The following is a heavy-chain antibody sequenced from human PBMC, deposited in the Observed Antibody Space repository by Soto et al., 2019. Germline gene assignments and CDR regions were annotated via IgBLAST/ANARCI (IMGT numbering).Heavy chain of an antibody. J-gene: IGHJ6*02. CDR3: AKGFYSSSSGPDYYYGRDV. V-gene: IGHV3-23*01. Sequence: GGSLRLSCAASGFSFSSYAMSWVRQAPGKGLEWVSAISGSGGSTYYADSVKGRFTISRDNSKNTLYLQMNSLRAEDTAVYYCAKGFYSSSSGPDYYYGRDVWGQGTTVTVSS. CDR1: GFSFSSYA. D-gene: IGHD6-6*01. CDR2: ISGSGGST.